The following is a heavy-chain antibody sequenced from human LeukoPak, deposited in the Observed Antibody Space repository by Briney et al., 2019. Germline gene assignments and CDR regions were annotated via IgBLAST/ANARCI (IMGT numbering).Heavy chain of an antibody. CDR3: TRAFYGSGSYYSDY. CDR2: IRSKVYGGTT. D-gene: IGHD3-10*01. CDR1: GFTFGDYA. J-gene: IGHJ4*02. V-gene: IGHV3-49*03. Sequence: GGSLRLSCTASGFTFGDYARSWFRQAPGKGLEWVGFIRSKVYGGTTEYAASVKGRFTISRDDSKSIAYLQMNSLKTEDTAVYYCTRAFYGSGSYYSDYWGQGTLVTVSS.